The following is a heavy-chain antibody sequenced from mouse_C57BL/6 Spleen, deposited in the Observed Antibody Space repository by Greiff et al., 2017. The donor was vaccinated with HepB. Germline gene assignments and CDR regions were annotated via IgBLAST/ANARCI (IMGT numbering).Heavy chain of an antibody. D-gene: IGHD1-1*01. CDR3: ARSGYYGSSSTEWFAY. CDR2: IYPGDGDT. Sequence: VKLMESGPELVKPGASVKISCKASGYAFSSSWMNWVKQRPGKGLEWIGRIYPGDGDTNYNGKFKGKATLTADKSSSAAYMQLSSLTSEDSAVYFCARSGYYGSSSTEWFAYWGQGTLVTVSA. V-gene: IGHV1-82*01. CDR1: GYAFSSSW. J-gene: IGHJ3*01.